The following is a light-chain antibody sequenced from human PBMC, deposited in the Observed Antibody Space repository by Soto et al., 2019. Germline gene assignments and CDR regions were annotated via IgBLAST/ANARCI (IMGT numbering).Light chain of an antibody. V-gene: IGLV2-11*01. J-gene: IGLJ1*01. Sequence: QSALTQPRSVSGSPGQSVTISCTGTSSDVGGYNSVSWYQHHPDKAPKLIIYDVRKRPSGVPDRFSGSKSGNTASLTISGLQSEDETDYYCCSYAGSYTYVFGTGTKATVL. CDR2: DVR. CDR1: SSDVGGYNS. CDR3: CSYAGSYTYV.